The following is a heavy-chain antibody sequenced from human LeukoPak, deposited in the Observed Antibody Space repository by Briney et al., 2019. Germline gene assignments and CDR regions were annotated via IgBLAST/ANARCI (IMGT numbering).Heavy chain of an antibody. CDR3: ARVRGVITSFDY. Sequence: ASVKVSCKASGYTFTNYDINWVRQATGQGLEWMGWMNPNSGNTGYAQKFQGRVNMTRNTPITTAYMELSSLRSEDTAVYYCARVRGVITSFDYWGQGTLVTVSS. CDR2: MNPNSGNT. CDR1: GYTFTNYD. V-gene: IGHV1-8*01. J-gene: IGHJ4*02. D-gene: IGHD3-10*01.